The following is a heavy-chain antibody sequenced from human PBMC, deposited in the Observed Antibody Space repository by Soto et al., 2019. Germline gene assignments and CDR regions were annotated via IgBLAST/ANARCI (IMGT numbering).Heavy chain of an antibody. D-gene: IGHD6-6*01. J-gene: IGHJ6*02. CDR1: GGSISSYY. CDR3: ARDGRGLYSSSSGGHYYGMDV. Sequence: PSETLSLTCTVSGGSISSYYWSWIRQPPGKGLEWIGYIYYSGSTNYNPSLKSRVTISVDTSKNQFSLKLSSVTAADTAVYYCARDGRGLYSSSSGGHYYGMDVWRQGTTVTVSS. V-gene: IGHV4-59*01. CDR2: IYYSGST.